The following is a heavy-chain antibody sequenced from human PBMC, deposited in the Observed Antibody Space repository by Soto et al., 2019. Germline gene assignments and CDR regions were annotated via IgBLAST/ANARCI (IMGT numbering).Heavy chain of an antibody. CDR1: GFHFTTYA. Sequence: EVQLLESGGGLVQPGWSLRLSCAASGFHFTTYAMSWVRQAPGKGLEWVSAISGRGDSTYYADSVKGRFTTSRDNSKNALYLQMNSRRAEDTAIYYCAKDRFYYDRVRAFDIWGQGTTVTVSS. CDR3: AKDRFYYDRVRAFDI. CDR2: ISGRGDST. D-gene: IGHD3-22*01. V-gene: IGHV3-23*01. J-gene: IGHJ3*02.